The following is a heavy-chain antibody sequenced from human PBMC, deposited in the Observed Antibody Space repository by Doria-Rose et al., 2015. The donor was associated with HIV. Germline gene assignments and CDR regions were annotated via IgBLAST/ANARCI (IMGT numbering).Heavy chain of an antibody. J-gene: IGHJ4*02. CDR3: ARDGGGYLDH. Sequence: RQAPGKGLEWVSFISSTSDYIYYADSVKGRFTISRDNAKNSLYLQMNSLRAEDTAVYYCARDGGGYLDHWGQGTLVTVSS. CDR2: ISSTSDYI. V-gene: IGHV3-21*03. D-gene: IGHD2-15*01.